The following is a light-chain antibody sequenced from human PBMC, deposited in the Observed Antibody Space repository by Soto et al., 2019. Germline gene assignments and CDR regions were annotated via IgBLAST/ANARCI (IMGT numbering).Light chain of an antibody. CDR2: GAS. CDR1: LRISKY. Sequence: DIQVIQSPSSLSASVGDRVTITCRASLRISKYLNWYQHKPGKAPKLLIYGASSLQSGVPSRFSGSGSGTDFTLTISSLHPEDSATYYCQQSHSTPLTFGGGTNLEI. J-gene: IGKJ4*01. V-gene: IGKV1-39*01. CDR3: QQSHSTPLT.